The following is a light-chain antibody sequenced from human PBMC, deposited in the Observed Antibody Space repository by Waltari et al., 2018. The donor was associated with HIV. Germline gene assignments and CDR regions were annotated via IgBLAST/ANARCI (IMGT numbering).Light chain of an antibody. CDR2: QDT. Sequence: SYDLIKPPSVSVSPGQTARITCSGDKLGGKFASWYQQRAGHSPVLVIYQDTKRPSGIPERFSGSNSGNTATLTINGTQPMDEADYYCQAWDNKTGVFGPGTKVTVV. V-gene: IGLV3-1*01. CDR3: QAWDNKTGV. J-gene: IGLJ1*01. CDR1: KLGGKF.